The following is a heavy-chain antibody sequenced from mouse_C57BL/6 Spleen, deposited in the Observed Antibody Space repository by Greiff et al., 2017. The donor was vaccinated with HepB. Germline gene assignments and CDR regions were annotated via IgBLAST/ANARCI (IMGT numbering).Heavy chain of an antibody. J-gene: IGHJ4*01. D-gene: IGHD4-1*02. V-gene: IGHV1-9*01. Sequence: VMLVESGAELMKPGASVKLSCKATGYTFTGYWIEWVKQRPGHGLEWIGEILPGSGSTNYNEKFKGKATFTADTSSNTAYMQLSSLTTEDSAIYYCAKRWGPTGTGYAMDYWGQGTSVTVSS. CDR1: GYTFTGYW. CDR2: ILPGSGST. CDR3: AKRWGPTGTGYAMDY.